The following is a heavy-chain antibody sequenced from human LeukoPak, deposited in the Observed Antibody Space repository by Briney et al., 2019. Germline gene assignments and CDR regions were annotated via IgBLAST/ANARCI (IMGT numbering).Heavy chain of an antibody. CDR3: ARGYYGDLGY. V-gene: IGHV3-43*01. CDR1: GFAFDDYT. D-gene: IGHD3-10*01. Sequence: GGSLRLSCAASGFAFDDYTMHWVRQAPGKGLEWVSLINWNGDTTFYGGSVKGRFSISRDNTVNSLYLQMNSLTSEDTAIYYCARGYYGDLGYWGLGTLVTVSS. CDR2: INWNGDTT. J-gene: IGHJ4*02.